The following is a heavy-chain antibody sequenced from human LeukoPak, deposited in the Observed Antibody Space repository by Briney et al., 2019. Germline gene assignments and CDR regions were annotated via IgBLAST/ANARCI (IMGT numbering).Heavy chain of an antibody. Sequence: SETLSLTCTVSGGSISSSSYYWGWIRQPPGKGLEWIGSIYYSGSTYYNPSLKSRVTISVDTSKNQFSLQLNSVTPEDTAVYYCARGYSGYDRSALHYWGQGTLVTVSS. CDR3: ARGYSGYDRSALHY. CDR1: GGSISSSSYY. V-gene: IGHV4-39*01. D-gene: IGHD5-12*01. CDR2: IYYSGST. J-gene: IGHJ4*02.